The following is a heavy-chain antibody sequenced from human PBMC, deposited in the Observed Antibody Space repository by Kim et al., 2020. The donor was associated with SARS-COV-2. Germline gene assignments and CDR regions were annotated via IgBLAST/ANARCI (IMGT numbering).Heavy chain of an antibody. Sequence: GGSLRLSCAASGFTFSSYGMHWVRQAPGKGLEWVAVISYDGSNKYYADSVKGRFTISRDNSKNTLYLQMNSLRAEDTAVYYCAKDLFEGPDPNDITMVRGPPYYGMDVWGQGTTVTVSS. V-gene: IGHV3-30*18. J-gene: IGHJ6*02. D-gene: IGHD3-10*01. CDR1: GFTFSSYG. CDR3: AKDLFEGPDPNDITMVRGPPYYGMDV. CDR2: ISYDGSNK.